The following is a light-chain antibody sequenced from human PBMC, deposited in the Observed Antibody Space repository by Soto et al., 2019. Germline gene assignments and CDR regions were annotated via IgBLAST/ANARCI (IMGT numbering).Light chain of an antibody. CDR3: MQALQAPMYT. Sequence: EIVMTQSPLSLPVTPGEPASISCRSSQSLLHSNGYNYLNWYLQKPGQSPQLLIYLGSNRASGGPDRCSGGGSCTDFTLKISRVEAEDVGVYYCMQALQAPMYTFGQGTKLEV. J-gene: IGKJ2*01. CDR1: QSLLHSNGYNY. CDR2: LGS. V-gene: IGKV2-28*01.